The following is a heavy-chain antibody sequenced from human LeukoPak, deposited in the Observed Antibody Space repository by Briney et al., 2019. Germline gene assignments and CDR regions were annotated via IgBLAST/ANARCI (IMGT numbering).Heavy chain of an antibody. V-gene: IGHV3-30-3*01. CDR2: ISYDGSNK. J-gene: IGHJ4*02. CDR3: ARDPRDYYDSSGIDY. D-gene: IGHD3-22*01. CDR1: GFTFSSYA. Sequence: PGRSLRLSCAASGFTFSSYAMHWVRQAPGKGLEWVAVISYDGSNKYYADSVKGRFTISRDNSKNTLYPQMNSLRAEDTAVYYCARDPRDYYDSSGIDYWGQGTLVTVSS.